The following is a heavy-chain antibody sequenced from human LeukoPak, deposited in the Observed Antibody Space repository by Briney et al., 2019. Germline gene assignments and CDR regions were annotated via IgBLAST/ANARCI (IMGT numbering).Heavy chain of an antibody. V-gene: IGHV7-4-1*02. Sequence: ASVEVSCKASGYIFTTYTINWVRQAPGQGLEWMGWINTNTGNPTYAQGFAGRFVFSLDTSVTTAYLQINSLKAEDTAVYYCARDRDFLSGNYRRDFDYWGQGTLVTVSP. D-gene: IGHD3-3*01. CDR2: INTNTGNP. CDR3: ARDRDFLSGNYRRDFDY. J-gene: IGHJ4*02. CDR1: GYIFTTYT.